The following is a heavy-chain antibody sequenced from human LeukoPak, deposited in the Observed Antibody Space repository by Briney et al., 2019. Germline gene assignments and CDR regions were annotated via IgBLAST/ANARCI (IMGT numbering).Heavy chain of an antibody. CDR2: ISGSGGST. Sequence: GGSLRLSCAASGFTFSNYAMNWVRQAPGRGLEWVSAISGSGGSTYYADSVKGRFTISRDNSKNTLYLQMNSLRAEDTAVYYCARGYGTMVRGVIISPWFDPWGQGTLVTVSS. CDR3: ARGYGTMVRGVIISPWFDP. V-gene: IGHV3-23*01. CDR1: GFTFSNYA. J-gene: IGHJ5*02. D-gene: IGHD3-10*01.